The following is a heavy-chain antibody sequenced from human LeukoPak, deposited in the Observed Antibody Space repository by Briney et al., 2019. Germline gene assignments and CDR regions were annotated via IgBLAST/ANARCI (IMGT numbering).Heavy chain of an antibody. D-gene: IGHD4-23*01. J-gene: IGHJ5*02. CDR3: ARAQLLWNWFDP. CDR2: INHSGST. Sequence: SETLSLTCAVYGGSFSDFYWSWIRQPPGKGVEWIGEINHSGSTNYNPSLKSRVTVSVDTSKNQFSLKLTSVTAADTAMYYCARAQLLWNWFDPWGQGTLVTVSS. CDR1: GGSFSDFY. V-gene: IGHV4-34*01.